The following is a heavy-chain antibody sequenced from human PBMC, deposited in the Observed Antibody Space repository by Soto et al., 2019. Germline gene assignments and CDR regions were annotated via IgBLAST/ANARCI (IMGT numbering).Heavy chain of an antibody. D-gene: IGHD1-26*01. V-gene: IGHV4-59*01. CDR2: IYYSGST. CDR3: ARDKGLGELHAFDI. CDR1: GGSISSYY. Sequence: SETLSLTCTVSGGSISSYYWSWIRQPPGKGLEWIGYIYYSGSTNYNPSPKSRVTISVDTSKNQFSLKLSSVTAADTAVYYCARDKGLGELHAFDIWGQGTMVTVSS. J-gene: IGHJ3*02.